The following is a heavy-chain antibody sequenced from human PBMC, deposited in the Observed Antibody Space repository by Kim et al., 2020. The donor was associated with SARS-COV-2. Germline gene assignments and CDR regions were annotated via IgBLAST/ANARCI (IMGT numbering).Heavy chain of an antibody. D-gene: IGHD2-2*01. CDR2: INHSGST. Sequence: SETLSLTCAVYGGSFSGYYWSWIRQPPGKGLEWIGEINHSGSTNYNPSLKSRVTISVDTSKNQFSLKLSSVTAADTAVYYCARQPPNCLSSTSCYRQWYYYYGMDVWGQGTTVTVSS. V-gene: IGHV4-34*01. CDR1: GGSFSGYY. J-gene: IGHJ6*02. CDR3: ARQPPNCLSSTSCYRQWYYYYGMDV.